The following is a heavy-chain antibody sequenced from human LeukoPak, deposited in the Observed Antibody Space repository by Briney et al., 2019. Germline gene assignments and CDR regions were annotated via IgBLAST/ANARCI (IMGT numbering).Heavy chain of an antibody. D-gene: IGHD1-1*01. CDR1: GFTFSTYS. CDR2: ISGLGNYI. Sequence: GGSLRLSCAASGFTFSTYSMDWVRQAPGKGLEWVSSISGLGNYIYYADSVKGRFTISRDNAKDALYLQMNSLRAEDTAVYYCVREAWTAIGRDYFDYWGQGSLVTVSS. CDR3: VREAWTAIGRDYFDY. J-gene: IGHJ4*02. V-gene: IGHV3-21*01.